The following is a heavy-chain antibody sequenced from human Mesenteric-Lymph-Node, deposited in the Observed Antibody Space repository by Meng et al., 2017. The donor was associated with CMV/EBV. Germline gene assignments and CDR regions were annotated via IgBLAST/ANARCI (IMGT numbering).Heavy chain of an antibody. CDR1: GFTFSSYS. J-gene: IGHJ5*02. D-gene: IGHD2-2*01. CDR2: ISSSSYI. Sequence: GESLKISCAASGFTFSSYSMNWVRQAPGKGLEWVSSISSSSYIYYADSVKGRFTISRDNAKNSLYLQMNSLRAEDTAVYYCARDPGSTKVAWGQGTLVTVSS. V-gene: IGHV3-21*01. CDR3: ARDPGSTKVA.